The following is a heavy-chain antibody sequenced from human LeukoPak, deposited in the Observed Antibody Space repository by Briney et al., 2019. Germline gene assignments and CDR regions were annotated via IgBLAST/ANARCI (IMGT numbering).Heavy chain of an antibody. D-gene: IGHD5-12*01. CDR1: GYTFTGYF. Sequence: ASVKVSCKASGYTFTGYFMDWVRQAPGQGLEWMGRINPKNGGTNHAQKFQGRVTMTRDTSISTAYMELSGLRSDDTAVYYCARAYSGYAQPDHWGQGTLVTVSS. CDR2: INPKNGGT. V-gene: IGHV1-2*06. J-gene: IGHJ4*02. CDR3: ARAYSGYAQPDH.